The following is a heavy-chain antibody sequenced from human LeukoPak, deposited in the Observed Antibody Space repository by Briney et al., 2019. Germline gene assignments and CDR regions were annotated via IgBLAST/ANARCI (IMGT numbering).Heavy chain of an antibody. CDR1: GGSISSYY. CDR2: IYYSGST. D-gene: IGHD3-22*01. CDR3: ASSYYDSSGYYEDY. V-gene: IGHV4-59*01. J-gene: IGHJ4*02. Sequence: PSETLSLTCTVSGGSISSYYWSWIRQPPGKGLEWIGYIYYSGSTNYNPSLKSRVTISVDTSKNQFSLKLSSVTAADTAVYYCASSYYDSSGYYEDYWGQGTLVTVSS.